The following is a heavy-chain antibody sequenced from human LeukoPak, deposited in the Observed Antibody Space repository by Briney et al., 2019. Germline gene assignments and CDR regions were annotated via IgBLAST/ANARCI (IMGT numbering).Heavy chain of an antibody. V-gene: IGHV4-61*02. CDR1: GGSISSGSYY. J-gene: IGHJ6*03. Sequence: SETLSLTCTVSGGSISSGSYYWSWIRQPAGKGLEWIGRIYTSGSTNYNPSLKSRVTMSVDTSKNQFSLKLSSVTAADTAVYYCARGKNTYYYYMDVWGKGTTVTVSS. CDR3: ARGKNTYYYYMDV. CDR2: IYTSGST.